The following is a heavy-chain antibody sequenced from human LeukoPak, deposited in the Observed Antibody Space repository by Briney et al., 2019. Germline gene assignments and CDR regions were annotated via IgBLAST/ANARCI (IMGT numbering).Heavy chain of an antibody. CDR3: EKTYDQLLYSKFDF. Sequence: PGGSLRLSCATSGFTFSFYGMHWVRQAPGKGLEWVAFIQYDGSYKFYADSVQGRFSISRDNSKNTLFLQMNSLRADDTAVYYWEKTYDQLLYSKFDFWGQGTLVTVSS. CDR2: IQYDGSYK. D-gene: IGHD2-2*02. CDR1: GFTFSFYG. J-gene: IGHJ4*02. V-gene: IGHV3-30*02.